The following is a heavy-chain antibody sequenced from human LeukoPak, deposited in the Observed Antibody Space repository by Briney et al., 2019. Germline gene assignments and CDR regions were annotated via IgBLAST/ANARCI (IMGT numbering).Heavy chain of an antibody. V-gene: IGHV4-31*03. D-gene: IGHD3-22*01. CDR2: IYYSGST. CDR1: GGSISSGGYY. Sequence: RPSQTLSLTCTVSGGSISSGGYYWSWIRQHPGKGLEWIGYIYYSGSTYYNPSLKSRVTISVDTSKHQFSLKLSSVTAADTAVYYCARRFYDSSGYYPTFDYWGQGTLVTVSS. J-gene: IGHJ4*02. CDR3: ARRFYDSSGYYPTFDY.